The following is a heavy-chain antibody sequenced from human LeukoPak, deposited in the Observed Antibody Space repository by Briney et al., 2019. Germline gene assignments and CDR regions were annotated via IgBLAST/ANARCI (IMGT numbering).Heavy chain of an antibody. CDR2: IRSKAYGGTT. D-gene: IGHD3-22*01. V-gene: IGHV3-49*04. CDR3: ARGPFADSSGFSIDY. J-gene: IGHJ4*02. Sequence: GGSLRLSCTASGFTFGDYAMTWVRQAPGKGLEWVGFIRSKAYGGTTEYAASVKGRFTISRDDSKSIAYLQMNSLRAEDTAVYYCARGPFADSSGFSIDYWGQGTLVTVSS. CDR1: GFTFGDYA.